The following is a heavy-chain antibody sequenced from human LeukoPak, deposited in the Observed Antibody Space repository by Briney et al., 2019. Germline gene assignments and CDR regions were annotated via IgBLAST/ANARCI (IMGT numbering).Heavy chain of an antibody. CDR2: INPNSGDT. Sequence: ASVKLSCKASGYTFTGYYMHWVRQAPGQGLEWMGWINPNSGDTNYAQKFQGRVTMTRDTSISTAYMELRRLRSDDTAVYYCASIVVVTARYAFDIWGQGTMVTVSS. CDR1: GYTFTGYY. J-gene: IGHJ3*02. D-gene: IGHD2-21*02. CDR3: ASIVVVTARYAFDI. V-gene: IGHV1-2*02.